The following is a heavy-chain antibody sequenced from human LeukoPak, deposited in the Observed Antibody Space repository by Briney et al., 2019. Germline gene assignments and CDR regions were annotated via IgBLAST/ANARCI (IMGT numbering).Heavy chain of an antibody. CDR1: GFTFSSYA. Sequence: GGSLRLSCAASGFTFSSYAMSWVRQAPGKGLEWVSAISGSGGSTYYADSVKGRFTISRDNSKNTLYLQMNSLRAEDTAVYYCAKDPVLRFSEWLSPGSSGYFDYWGQGTLVTVSS. CDR3: AKDPVLRFSEWLSPGSSGYFDY. J-gene: IGHJ4*02. D-gene: IGHD3-3*01. V-gene: IGHV3-23*01. CDR2: ISGSGGST.